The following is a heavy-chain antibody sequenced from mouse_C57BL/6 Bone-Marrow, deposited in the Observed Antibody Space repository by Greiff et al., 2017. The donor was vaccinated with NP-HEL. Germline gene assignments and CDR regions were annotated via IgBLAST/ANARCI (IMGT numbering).Heavy chain of an antibody. Sequence: QVQLKQSGAELMKPGASVKLSCKATGYTFTGYWMHWVKQRPGQGLEWIGYINPSSGYTKYNQKFKDKATLTADKSSSTAYMQLSSLTYEDSAVYYCARLLRDYWGQGTTLTVSS. CDR2: INPSSGYT. V-gene: IGHV1-7*01. CDR1: GYTFTGYW. D-gene: IGHD1-1*01. J-gene: IGHJ2*01. CDR3: ARLLRDY.